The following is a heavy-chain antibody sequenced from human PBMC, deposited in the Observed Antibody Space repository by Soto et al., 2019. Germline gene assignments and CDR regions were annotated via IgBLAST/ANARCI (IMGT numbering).Heavy chain of an antibody. CDR3: ATFGGEGSGSYYDDY. CDR1: GFTFSSYA. CDR2: ISYDGSNK. V-gene: IGHV3-30-3*01. Sequence: QVQLVESGGGVVQPGRSLRLSCAASGFTFSSYAMHWVRQAPGKGLEWVAVISYDGSNKYYADSVKGRFTISRDNSKNTLYLQMNSLRAEDTAVYYCATFGGEGSGSYYDDYWGQGTLVTVSS. J-gene: IGHJ4*02. D-gene: IGHD3-10*01.